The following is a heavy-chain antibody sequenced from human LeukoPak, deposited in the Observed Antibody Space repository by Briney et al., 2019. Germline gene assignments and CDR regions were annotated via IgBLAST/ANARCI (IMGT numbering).Heavy chain of an antibody. CDR1: GFTFSKAW. Sequence: GGSLRLSCAASGFTFSKAWMSWVRQAPGKGLEWVGRFKSKTDGGTTDYAAPVKGRFIVTRDDSKNTLYLQMNSLRTEDTAVYFCTKDIGYFDYWGQGSLVTVSS. CDR3: TKDIGYFDY. V-gene: IGHV3-15*01. CDR2: FKSKTDGGTT. J-gene: IGHJ4*02.